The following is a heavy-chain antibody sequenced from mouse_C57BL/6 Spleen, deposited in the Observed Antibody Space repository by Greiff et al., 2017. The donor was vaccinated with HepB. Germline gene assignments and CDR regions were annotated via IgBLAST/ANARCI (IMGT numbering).Heavy chain of an antibody. V-gene: IGHV1-5*01. Sequence: EVQLQQSGTVLARPGASVKMSCKTSGYTFTSYWMHWVKQRPGQGLEWIGAIYPGNSDTSYNQKFKGKAKLTAVTSASTAYMELSSLTNEDSAVYYCTRGYDYDYDGFAYWGQGTLVTVSA. CDR3: TRGYDYDYDGFAY. CDR2: IYPGNSDT. J-gene: IGHJ3*01. D-gene: IGHD2-4*01. CDR1: GYTFTSYW.